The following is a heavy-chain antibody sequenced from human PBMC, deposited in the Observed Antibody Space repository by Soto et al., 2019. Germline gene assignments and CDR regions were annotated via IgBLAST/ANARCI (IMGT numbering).Heavy chain of an antibody. Sequence: VQVVESGGGLVKPGGSLRLSCNFTFSMYSMNWVRQAPRKGLGGVASISSGGAFIKYSDSVKGRSSISRDNAKNSLSLHMNRLRAEDTAMYYFTRDQGGSYDSWFDPWGRGTLVTASS. V-gene: IGHV3-21*01. D-gene: IGHD1-26*01. CDR1: TFSMYS. CDR3: TRDQGGSYDSWFDP. CDR2: ISSGGAFI. J-gene: IGHJ5*02.